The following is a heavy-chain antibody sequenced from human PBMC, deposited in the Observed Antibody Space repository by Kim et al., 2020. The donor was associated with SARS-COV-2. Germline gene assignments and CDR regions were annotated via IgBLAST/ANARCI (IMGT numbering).Heavy chain of an antibody. V-gene: IGHV3-74*03. D-gene: IGHD1-1*01. CDR1: GFSFRSYW. CDR2: IDFDGGA. CDR3: VRDRGTGTPFDL. J-gene: IGHJ4*02. Sequence: GGSLRLSCVASGFSFRSYWMHWVRQVPGKGLEGVSRIDFDGGAAYADSVKGRFTNSRDNAKNTLYLQMSSLRAEDTAVYYCVRDRGTGTPFDLWCQGTLVTVSS.